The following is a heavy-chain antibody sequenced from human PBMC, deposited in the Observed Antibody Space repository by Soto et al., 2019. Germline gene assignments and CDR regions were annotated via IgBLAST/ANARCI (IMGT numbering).Heavy chain of an antibody. V-gene: IGHV4-59*01. CDR1: GGSISSYY. Sequence: RLSETLSLPCTVSGGSISSYYWSWIRQPPGKGLEWIGYIYYSGSTNYNPSLKSRVTISVDTSKNQFSLKLSSVTAADTAVYYCARQGCGDDYYYGMDVWGQGATVTVSS. CDR2: IYYSGST. J-gene: IGHJ6*02. CDR3: ARQGCGDDYYYGMDV.